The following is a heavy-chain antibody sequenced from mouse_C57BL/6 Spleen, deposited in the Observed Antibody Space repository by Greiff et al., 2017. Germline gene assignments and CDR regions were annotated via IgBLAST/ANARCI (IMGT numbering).Heavy chain of an antibody. Sequence: QVQLQQSGAELVKPGASVKMSCKASGYTFTSYWITWVKQRPGHGLEWIGEIYPGSGSTNYNEKFKSKGTLTVDTSSSTAYMQLSRLTSEDSAVYYCATDRSGYVVYAMDYWGQGTSVTVSS. V-gene: IGHV1-55*01. D-gene: IGHD3-2*02. CDR1: GYTFTSYW. CDR2: IYPGSGST. J-gene: IGHJ4*01. CDR3: ATDRSGYVVYAMDY.